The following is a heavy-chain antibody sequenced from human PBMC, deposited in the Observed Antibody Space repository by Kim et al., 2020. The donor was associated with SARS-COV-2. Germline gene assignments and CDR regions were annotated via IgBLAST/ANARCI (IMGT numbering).Heavy chain of an antibody. CDR3: ARYDSSGYYIYYFDY. V-gene: IGHV3-11*04. J-gene: IGHJ4*02. D-gene: IGHD3-22*01. Sequence: ADSVKGRFTITQDNAKNSLYLERNSLRAEDTAVYYCARYDSSGYYIYYFDYWGQGTLVTVSS.